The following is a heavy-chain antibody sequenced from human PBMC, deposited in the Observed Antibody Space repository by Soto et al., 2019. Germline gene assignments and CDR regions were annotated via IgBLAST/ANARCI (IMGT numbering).Heavy chain of an antibody. CDR1: GGSISSGGYY. CDR3: ARYYYDTSGLYYFDF. V-gene: IGHV4-31*03. CDR2: IYYSGST. D-gene: IGHD3-22*01. J-gene: IGHJ4*02. Sequence: SETLSLTCTVSGGSISSGGYYWRWSRQHPGKGQEWIGYIYYSGSTYYNPSLNSRVTISVDTSKNQFSLKLSSVTAADTAVYYCARYYYDTSGLYYFDFWGQGTLVTVSS.